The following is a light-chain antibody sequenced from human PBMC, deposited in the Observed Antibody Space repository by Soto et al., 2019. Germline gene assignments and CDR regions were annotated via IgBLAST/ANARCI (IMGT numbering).Light chain of an antibody. CDR2: DVT. J-gene: IGLJ2*01. CDR1: SSDLGGYNF. V-gene: IGLV2-14*03. CDR3: SSYASSSTLV. Sequence: QSALTQPASVSGSPGQSITISCTGTSSDLGGYNFVSWYQQHPGEVPKLIIYDVTNRPSGVSDRFFGSKSGNTASLTISGLQAEDEADYYCSSYASSSTLVFGGGTKLTVL.